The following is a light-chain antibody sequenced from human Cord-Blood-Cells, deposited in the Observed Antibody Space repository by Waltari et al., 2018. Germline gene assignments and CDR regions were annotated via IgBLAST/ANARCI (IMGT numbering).Light chain of an antibody. CDR1: SSDVGGYNY. Sequence: QSALTQPPSASGYPGQSVTIPCTGTSSDVGGYNYVSWYQQHPGKAPKLMIYEVSKRPSGVPDRFSGSKSGNTASLTVSGLQAEDEADYYCSSYAGSNNVVFGGGTKLTVL. V-gene: IGLV2-8*01. CDR2: EVS. CDR3: SSYAGSNNVV. J-gene: IGLJ2*01.